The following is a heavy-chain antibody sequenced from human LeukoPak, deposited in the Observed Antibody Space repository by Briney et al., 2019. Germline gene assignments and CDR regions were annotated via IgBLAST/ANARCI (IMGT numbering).Heavy chain of an antibody. Sequence: PPETLSLTCAVYGGSFSGYYWSWIRQPPGKGLEWIGEINHSGSTNYNPSLKSRVTISVDTSKNQFSLKLSSVTAADTAVYYCARGVQLSYWGQGTLVTVSS. J-gene: IGHJ4*02. CDR2: INHSGST. D-gene: IGHD1-1*01. CDR3: ARGVQLSY. V-gene: IGHV4-34*01. CDR1: GGSFSGYY.